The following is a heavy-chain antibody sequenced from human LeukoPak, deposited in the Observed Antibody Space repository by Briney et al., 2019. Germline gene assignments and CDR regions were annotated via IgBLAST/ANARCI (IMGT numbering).Heavy chain of an antibody. CDR2: IYSGGST. D-gene: IGHD3-9*01. V-gene: IGHV3-53*01. J-gene: IGHJ4*02. CDR3: ARWGYYDILTGPAWALDY. Sequence: GGSLRLSCAASGFTVSSNYMSWVRQAPGKGLEWVSVIYSGGSTYYADSVKGRFTISRDNSKNTLYLQMNSLRAEDTAVYYCARWGYYDILTGPAWALDYWGQGTLVTVSS. CDR1: GFTVSSNY.